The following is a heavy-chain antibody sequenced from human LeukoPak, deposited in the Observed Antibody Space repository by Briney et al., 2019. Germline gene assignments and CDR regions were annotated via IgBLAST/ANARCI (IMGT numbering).Heavy chain of an antibody. D-gene: IGHD3-16*01. CDR1: GYTFTGYY. J-gene: IGHJ3*02. V-gene: IGHV1-2*02. Sequence: ASVKVSCKASGYTFTGYYMHWVRQTPGQGLEWMGWINPNSGGTNYAQKFQGRVTMTRDTSISTAYMELSRLRSDDTAVYYCARVGGGVRAFDIWGQGTMVTVSS. CDR3: ARVGGGVRAFDI. CDR2: INPNSGGT.